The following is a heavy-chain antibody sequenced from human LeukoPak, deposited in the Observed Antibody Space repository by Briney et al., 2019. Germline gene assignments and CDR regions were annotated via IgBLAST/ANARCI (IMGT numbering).Heavy chain of an antibody. Sequence: GESLKISCKGSGYSFTNYWIGWVRQMPGKGLEWMAIIYPGDSDTRYSPSFQGQVTISADKSISTAYLQWSSLKASDTAMYYCARPLRGATTPFDYWGQGTLVTVSS. V-gene: IGHV5-51*01. CDR1: GYSFTNYW. CDR2: IYPGDSDT. J-gene: IGHJ4*02. CDR3: ARPLRGATTPFDY. D-gene: IGHD1-26*01.